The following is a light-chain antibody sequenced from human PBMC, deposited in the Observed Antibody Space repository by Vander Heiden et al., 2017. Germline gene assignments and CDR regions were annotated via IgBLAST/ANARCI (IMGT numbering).Light chain of an antibody. CDR2: AAS. CDR3: QQANSFPLT. CDR1: QCISSW. V-gene: IGKV1-12*01. J-gene: IGKJ4*01. Sequence: DIQMTQSPSSVSASEGDRVTITCRASQCISSWLALYQQKPGKAPNLLIYAASSLQTGVPSRFSGSGSGTDFTLTISSLQPEDFATYYCQQANSFPLTFGGGTKVEIK.